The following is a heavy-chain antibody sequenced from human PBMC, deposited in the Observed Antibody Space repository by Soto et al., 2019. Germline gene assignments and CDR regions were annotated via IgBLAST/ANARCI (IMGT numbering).Heavy chain of an antibody. D-gene: IGHD3-22*01. Sequence: GGSLRLSCAASGFTFSSYAMSWVRQAPGKGLEWVSAISGSGGSTYYADSVKGRFTISRDNSKNTLYLQMNSLRAEDTAVYYCAKGGTRTGAGGDYDSSAYDYYGMDVWGQGTTVTVSS. CDR3: AKGGTRTGAGGDYDSSAYDYYGMDV. J-gene: IGHJ6*02. CDR1: GFTFSSYA. CDR2: ISGSGGST. V-gene: IGHV3-23*01.